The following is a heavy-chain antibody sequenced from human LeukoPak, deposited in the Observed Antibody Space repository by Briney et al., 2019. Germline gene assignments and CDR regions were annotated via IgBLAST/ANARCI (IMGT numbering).Heavy chain of an antibody. CDR3: ATDLRGQWLTPFWY. J-gene: IGHJ4*02. CDR2: FDPEDGET. D-gene: IGHD6-19*01. Sequence: GASVKVSCKVSGYTLTELSMHWVRQAPGKGLEWMGDFDPEDGETIYAQKFQGRVTMTEDTSTDTAYMELSSLRSEDTAVYYCATDLRGQWLTPFWYWGQGTLVTVSS. V-gene: IGHV1-24*01. CDR1: GYTLTELS.